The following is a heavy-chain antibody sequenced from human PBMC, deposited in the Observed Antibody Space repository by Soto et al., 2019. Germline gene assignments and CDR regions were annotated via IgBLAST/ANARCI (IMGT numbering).Heavy chain of an antibody. J-gene: IGHJ4*02. Sequence: LSCAASGFTFDDYAMHWVRQAPGKGLEWVSGISWNSGSIGYADSVKGRFTISRDNAKNSLYLQMNSLRAEDTALYYCAKAGGYSYGYTFFLYFDYWGQGTLVTVSS. CDR2: ISWNSGSI. V-gene: IGHV3-9*01. D-gene: IGHD5-18*01. CDR3: AKAGGYSYGYTFFLYFDY. CDR1: GFTFDDYA.